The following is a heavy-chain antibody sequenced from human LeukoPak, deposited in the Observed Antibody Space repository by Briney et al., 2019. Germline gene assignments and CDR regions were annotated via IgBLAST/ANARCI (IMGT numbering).Heavy chain of an antibody. CDR3: ARAPRNSSTMLDY. CDR1: GYTFNSYW. CDR2: INPSDGSA. J-gene: IGHJ4*02. D-gene: IGHD6-13*01. V-gene: IGHV1-46*02. Sequence: RASVKASCKASGYTFNSYWIQWVRQAPGQGLEWMGLINPSDGSAAYAHTFQGRVTVTRDTSTSTVYMDSRSLRSEDSAVYYCARAPRNSSTMLDYWGQGTLVTVSS.